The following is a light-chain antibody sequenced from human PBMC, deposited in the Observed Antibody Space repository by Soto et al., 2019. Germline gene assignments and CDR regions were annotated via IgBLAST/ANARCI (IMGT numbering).Light chain of an antibody. CDR2: DDR. Sequence: QSALTQPASVSVGPGQSITISGTGTSSDIGRYSYVAWYQHFPGKTPKLIIYDDRNLPPGVSFRFSGSKSGNSASLTSSGIQAEDEADYYCISYRGSDTSYVFGTGTKVTVL. CDR3: ISYRGSDTSYV. J-gene: IGLJ1*01. V-gene: IGLV2-14*01. CDR1: SSDIGRYSY.